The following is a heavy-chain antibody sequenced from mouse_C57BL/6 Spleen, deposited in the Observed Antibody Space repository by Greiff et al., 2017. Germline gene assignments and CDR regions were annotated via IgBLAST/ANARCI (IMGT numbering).Heavy chain of an antibody. CDR2: INPSSGYT. J-gene: IGHJ4*01. CDR1: GYTFTSYT. V-gene: IGHV1-4*01. D-gene: IGHD1-1*01. Sequence: QVQLQQSGAELARPGASVKMSCKASGYTFTSYTMHWVKQRPGQGLEWIGYINPSSGYTKYNQKFKDKATLTADKSSSTAYMQLSSLTSEDSAVYYDAIYYGSSYVPEYYAMDYWGQGTSVTVSS. CDR3: AIYYGSSYVPEYYAMDY.